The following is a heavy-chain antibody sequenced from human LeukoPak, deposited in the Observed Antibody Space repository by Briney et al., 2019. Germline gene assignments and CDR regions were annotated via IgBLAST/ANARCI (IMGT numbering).Heavy chain of an antibody. CDR1: GFIFSNVW. CDR3: AIEGSGRSLDP. CDR2: IKQDGSQN. Sequence: PGGSLRLSCAASGFIFSNVWMSWVRQAPGKGLEWVANIKQDGSQNYYVDSVKGRFTISRDTARNSLHLQINSLRAEDTAMYYCAIEGSGRSLDPWGQGTLVTVSS. D-gene: IGHD3-3*01. J-gene: IGHJ5*02. V-gene: IGHV3-7*01.